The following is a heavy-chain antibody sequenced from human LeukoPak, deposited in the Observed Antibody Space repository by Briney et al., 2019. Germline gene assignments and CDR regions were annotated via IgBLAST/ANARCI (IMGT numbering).Heavy chain of an antibody. CDR1: GGSISSSSYY. V-gene: IGHV4-39*07. CDR2: IYYSGST. CDR3: ARVREKNYYYYYFDY. D-gene: IGHD1-26*01. J-gene: IGHJ4*02. Sequence: PSETLSLTCTVSGGSISSSSYYWGWIRQPPGKGLEWIGSIYYSGSTYYNPSLKSRVTISVDTSKNQFSLKLSSVTAADTAVYYCARVREKNYYYYYFDYWGQGTLVTVSS.